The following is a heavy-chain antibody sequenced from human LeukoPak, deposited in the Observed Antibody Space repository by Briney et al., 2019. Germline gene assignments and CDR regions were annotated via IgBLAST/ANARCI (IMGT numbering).Heavy chain of an antibody. Sequence: SETLSLTCTVSGGSIRSGGHYWTWLRQVPGKGLEWIGYSYYSGSIYHNSSLKSRVTISVDTSKNQFSLKLSSVTAADTAVYYCASARSGAVAATVLDYWGQGTLVIVSS. CDR3: ASARSGAVAATVLDY. D-gene: IGHD6-19*01. CDR2: SYYSGSI. J-gene: IGHJ4*02. CDR1: GGSIRSGGHY. V-gene: IGHV4-31*03.